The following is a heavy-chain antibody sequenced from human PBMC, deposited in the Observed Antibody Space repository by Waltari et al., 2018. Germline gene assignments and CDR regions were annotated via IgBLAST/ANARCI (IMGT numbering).Heavy chain of an antibody. CDR1: GFTFSSYG. CDR2: RRYDGRNK. V-gene: IGHV3-30*02. J-gene: IGHJ4*02. D-gene: IGHD2-15*01. Sequence: QVQLVESGGGVVQPGGSLRLSCAASGFTFSSYGMQWVRQAPGRGLEWVAFRRYDGRNKDYAESGKGRLTISRDNSKNTLYLQMNSLRAEDTAVYYCAKMGRYCSGGSCYFFDYWGQGTLVTVSS. CDR3: AKMGRYCSGGSCYFFDY.